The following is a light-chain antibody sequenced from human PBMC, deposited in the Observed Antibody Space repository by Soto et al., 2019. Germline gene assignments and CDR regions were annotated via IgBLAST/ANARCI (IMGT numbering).Light chain of an antibody. Sequence: DIQMTQSPSTLSASVGDRVTITCRASQSISVWLAWYQQKAGKAPNLLIYKASRLESGVPSRFSGSGSETEFTLTISGLQPGDSETYYCQQYNSYYPKFGKGTKVDI. CDR3: QQYNSYYPK. J-gene: IGKJ1*01. CDR1: QSISVW. V-gene: IGKV1-5*03. CDR2: KAS.